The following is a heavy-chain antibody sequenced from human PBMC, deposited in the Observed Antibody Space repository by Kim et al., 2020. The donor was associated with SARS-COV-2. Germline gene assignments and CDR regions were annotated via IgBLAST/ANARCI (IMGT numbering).Heavy chain of an antibody. Sequence: SETLSLTCAVYGGSFSGYYWSWIRQPPGKGLEWIGEINHSGSTNYNPSLKSRVTISVDTSKNQFSLKLSTVTAADTAVYYCARGLYYGWGDFDYWGQGMLVTVSS. CDR2: INHSGST. CDR3: ARGLYYGWGDFDY. CDR1: GGSFSGYY. J-gene: IGHJ4*02. D-gene: IGHD3-10*01. V-gene: IGHV4-34*01.